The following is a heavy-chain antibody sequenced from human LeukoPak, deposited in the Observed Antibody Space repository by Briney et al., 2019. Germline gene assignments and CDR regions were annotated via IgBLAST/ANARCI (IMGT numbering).Heavy chain of an antibody. V-gene: IGHV4-34*01. CDR1: GGSFSGYY. J-gene: IGHJ4*02. D-gene: IGHD5-12*01. CDR2: INHSVRT. Sequence: SETLSLTCAVYGGSFSGYYWSWIRQPPGEGRGWIGEINHSVRTNYNPSLKSRATISVATSKNQFSLKRSSVTAADTAVYYCARAVRGYSGSNYSFDYWGQGTLVSVSS. CDR3: ARAVRGYSGSNYSFDY.